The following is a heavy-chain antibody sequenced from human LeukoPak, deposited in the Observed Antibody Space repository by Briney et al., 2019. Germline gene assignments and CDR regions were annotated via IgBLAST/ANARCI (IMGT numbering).Heavy chain of an antibody. CDR1: GYTFTSYY. D-gene: IGHD2-2*01. Sequence: GASVKVSCKASGYTFTSYYMHWVRQAPGQGLEWMGIINPSGGSTSYAQKFQGRVTMTRDTSITTAYLELSSLTSDDTAVYYCARFYCGSTTCYALSKYYMDVWGKGTTVAVSS. V-gene: IGHV1-46*01. CDR3: ARFYCGSTTCYALSKYYMDV. J-gene: IGHJ6*03. CDR2: INPSGGST.